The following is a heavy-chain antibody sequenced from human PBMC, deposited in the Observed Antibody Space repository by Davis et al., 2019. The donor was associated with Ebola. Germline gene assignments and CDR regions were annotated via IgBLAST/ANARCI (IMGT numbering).Heavy chain of an antibody. J-gene: IGHJ6*04. CDR1: GFMFSSYS. CDR2: ISGSGGTT. CDR3: AYPRTYYYYYGMDV. Sequence: GGSLRLSCAASGFMFSSYSMNWVRQAPGKGLEWVSAISGSGGTTYYAGSVKGRFTVSRDNSKNTLYLQMNSLRAEDTAVYYCAYPRTYYYYYGMDVWGKGTTVTVSS. V-gene: IGHV3-23*01.